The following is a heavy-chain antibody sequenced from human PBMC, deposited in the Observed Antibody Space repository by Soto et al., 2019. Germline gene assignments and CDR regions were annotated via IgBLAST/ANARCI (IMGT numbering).Heavy chain of an antibody. V-gene: IGHV4-59*01. J-gene: IGHJ3*02. CDR3: ARGGYCSGGSCPDAFDI. CDR1: GGSISSYY. D-gene: IGHD2-15*01. Sequence: SETLSLTCTVSGGSISSYYWSWIRQPPGKGLEWIGYIYYSGSTNYNPSLKSLVTISVDTSKNQFSLKLSSVTAADTAVYYCARGGYCSGGSCPDAFDIWGQGTMVTVSS. CDR2: IYYSGST.